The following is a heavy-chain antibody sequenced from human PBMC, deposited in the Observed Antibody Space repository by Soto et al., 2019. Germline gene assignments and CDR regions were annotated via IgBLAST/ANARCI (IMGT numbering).Heavy chain of an antibody. J-gene: IGHJ4*02. CDR2: IYYSGST. V-gene: IGHV4-59*08. Sequence: SETLSLTCTVSGGSISSYYWSWIRQPPGKGLEWIGYIYYSGSTNYNPSLKSRVTISVDTSKNQFSLKLSSVTAADTAVYYCGRRYGGCFDYWGQGTLVTVSS. CDR3: GRRYGGCFDY. CDR1: GGSISSYY. D-gene: IGHD3-16*01.